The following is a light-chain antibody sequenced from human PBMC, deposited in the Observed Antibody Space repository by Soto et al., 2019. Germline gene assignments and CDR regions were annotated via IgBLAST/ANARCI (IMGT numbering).Light chain of an antibody. CDR3: LQYINSPCP. CDR1: QSVSSSY. V-gene: IGKV3-20*01. Sequence: IVLTQSRGTLSLSPGERSTLSCRASQSVSSSYLAWYQQKPGQAPRLLIYGASNRATGIPDRFSVSESGTDFTLTSSRLEHEDFVVYYCLQYINSPCPFGPGTKVDIK. CDR2: GAS. J-gene: IGKJ3*01.